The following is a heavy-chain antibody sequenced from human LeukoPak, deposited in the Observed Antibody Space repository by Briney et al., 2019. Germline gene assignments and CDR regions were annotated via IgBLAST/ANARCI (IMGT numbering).Heavy chain of an antibody. CDR3: AEVIVVRGNYYYYCYMDV. CDR1: GGSISSYY. CDR2: IYYSGST. J-gene: IGHJ6*03. V-gene: IGHV4-59*01. Sequence: SETLSLTCTVSGGSISSYYWSWIRQPPGKGLEWIGYIYYSGSTNYNPSLKSRVTISVDTSKNQFSLKLSSVTAADTAVYYCAEVIVVRGNYYYYCYMDVWGKGTTVTVSS. D-gene: IGHD2/OR15-2a*01.